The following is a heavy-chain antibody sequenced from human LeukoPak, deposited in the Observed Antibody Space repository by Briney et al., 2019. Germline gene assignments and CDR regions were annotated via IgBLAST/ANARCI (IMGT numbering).Heavy chain of an antibody. CDR2: IYYSGST. Sequence: SETLSLTCTVSGGSISSYYWSWIRQPPGKGLEGIGYIYYSGSTNYNPSLKSRVTISVDTSKNQFSLKLSSVTAADTAVYYCARYNQEYSSSWYGGWFDPWGQGTLVTVSS. J-gene: IGHJ5*02. V-gene: IGHV4-59*12. CDR1: GGSISSYY. CDR3: ARYNQEYSSSWYGGWFDP. D-gene: IGHD6-13*01.